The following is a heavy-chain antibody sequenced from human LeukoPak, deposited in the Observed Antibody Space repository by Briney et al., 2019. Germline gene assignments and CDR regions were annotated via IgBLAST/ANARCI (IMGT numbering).Heavy chain of an antibody. CDR3: ARDPTGYSSGWYKNWFDP. D-gene: IGHD6-19*01. Sequence: GGSLRLSCAASGFTFSDYYMSWIRQAPGKGLEWVSYISSSGSTIYYADSVKGRFTISRDNAKNSLYLRMNSLRAEDTAVYYCARDPTGYSSGWYKNWFDPWGQGTLVTVSS. CDR2: ISSSGSTI. J-gene: IGHJ5*02. CDR1: GFTFSDYY. V-gene: IGHV3-11*01.